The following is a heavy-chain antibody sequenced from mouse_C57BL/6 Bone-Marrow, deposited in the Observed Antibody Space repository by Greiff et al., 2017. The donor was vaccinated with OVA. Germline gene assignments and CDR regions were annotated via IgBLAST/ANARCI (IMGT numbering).Heavy chain of an antibody. V-gene: IGHV1-64*01. J-gene: IGHJ2*01. CDR2: IHPNSGST. D-gene: IGHD1-1*01. CDR1: GYTFTSYW. CDR3: ERGEGFTPLAFAS. Sequence: VQLQQSGAELVKPGASVKLSCKASGYTFTSYWMHWVKQRPGQGLEWIGMIHPNSGSTNYNEKFKSKATLTVDKSSSTAYMQLSSLTSEDSAVYYGERGEGFTPLAFASWGQGTPLTFSP.